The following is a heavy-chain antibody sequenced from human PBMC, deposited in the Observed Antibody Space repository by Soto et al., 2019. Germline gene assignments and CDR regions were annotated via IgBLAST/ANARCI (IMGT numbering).Heavy chain of an antibody. J-gene: IGHJ6*02. D-gene: IGHD2-2*01. V-gene: IGHV4-30-4*01. CDR3: AEFTVPTPSYFCYGMDV. Sequence: QVQLQESGPGLVKPSQTLSLTCTVSGGSISSGDYYWSWIRQPPGKGLEWIGYIYYSGSTYYNPSLKSRVTLSVATSKHQSSLKLSSVTAADTAVYYCAEFTVPTPSYFCYGMDVLGQGTTVTVSS. CDR1: GGSISSGDYY. CDR2: IYYSGST.